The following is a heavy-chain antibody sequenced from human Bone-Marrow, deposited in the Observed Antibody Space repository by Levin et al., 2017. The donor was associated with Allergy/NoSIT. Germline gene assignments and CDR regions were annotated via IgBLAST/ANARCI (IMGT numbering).Heavy chain of an antibody. Sequence: SSETLSLTCAVYGGSFSGYYWSWIRQPPGKGLEWIGEINHSGSTNYNPSLKSRVTISVDTSKNQFSLKLSSVTAADTAVYYCARVVPAAIHWFDPWGQGTLVTVSS. D-gene: IGHD2-2*02. CDR2: INHSGST. CDR1: GGSFSGYY. CDR3: ARVVPAAIHWFDP. V-gene: IGHV4-34*01. J-gene: IGHJ5*02.